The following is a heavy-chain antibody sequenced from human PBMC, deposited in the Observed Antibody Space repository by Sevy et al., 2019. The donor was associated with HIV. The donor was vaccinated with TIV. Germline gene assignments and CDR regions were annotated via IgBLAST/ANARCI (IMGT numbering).Heavy chain of an antibody. CDR3: ATTKDYYDSSGYPFDY. CDR2: FGPEDGRT. D-gene: IGHD3-22*01. V-gene: IGHV1-24*01. Sequence: ASVKVSCKLSGYTLTDFSMHWVRQAPGKWLEWVATFGPEDGRTIYAQKFQGRVTMTEDTSTDTGYMELNSLRSDDTAVYYCATTKDYYDSSGYPFDYWGQGTQVTVSS. J-gene: IGHJ4*02. CDR1: GYTLTDFS.